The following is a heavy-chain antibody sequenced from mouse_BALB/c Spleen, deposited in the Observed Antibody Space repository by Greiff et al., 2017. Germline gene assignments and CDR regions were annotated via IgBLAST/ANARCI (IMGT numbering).Heavy chain of an antibody. CDR1: GFTFTDYY. D-gene: IGHD2-2*01. J-gene: IGHJ3*01. CDR2: IRNKANGYTT. CDR3: ARDSSYGYWFAY. V-gene: IGHV7-3*02. Sequence: EVMLVESGGGLVQPGGSLRLSCATSGFTFTDYYMSWVRQPPGKALEWLGFIRNKANGYTTEYSASVKGRFTISRDNSQSILYLQMNTLRAEDSATYYCARDSSYGYWFAYWGQGTLVTVSA.